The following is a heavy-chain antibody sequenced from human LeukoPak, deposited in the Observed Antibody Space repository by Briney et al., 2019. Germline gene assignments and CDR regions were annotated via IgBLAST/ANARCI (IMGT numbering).Heavy chain of an antibody. Sequence: GGSLRLSCAASGFTFSDYYMSWIRQAPGKGLEWVSYISSGGSTIYYADSVKGRFTISRDNAKNSLYLQMNSLRAEDTAVYYCAKDPSYYDILTGYSDYWGQGTLVTVSS. CDR2: ISSGGSTI. V-gene: IGHV3-11*01. J-gene: IGHJ4*02. D-gene: IGHD3-9*01. CDR1: GFTFSDYY. CDR3: AKDPSYYDILTGYSDY.